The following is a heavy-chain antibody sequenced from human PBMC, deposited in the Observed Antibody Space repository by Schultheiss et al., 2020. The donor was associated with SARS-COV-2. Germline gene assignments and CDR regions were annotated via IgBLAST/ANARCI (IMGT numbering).Heavy chain of an antibody. J-gene: IGHJ6*02. V-gene: IGHV3-53*05. CDR2: IYSGGST. Sequence: GGSLRLSCAASGFTVSSNYMSWVRQAPGKGLEWVSVIYSGGSTYYADSVKGRFTISRDNSKNTLYLQMNSLRAEDTAVYYCARGVVVVAATHYYYYGMDVWGQGTTVTVSS. CDR3: ARGVVVVAATHYYYYGMDV. D-gene: IGHD2-15*01. CDR1: GFTVSSNY.